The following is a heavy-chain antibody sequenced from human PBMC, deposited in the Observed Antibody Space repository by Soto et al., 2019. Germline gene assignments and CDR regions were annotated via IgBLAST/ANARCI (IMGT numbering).Heavy chain of an antibody. D-gene: IGHD6-13*01. J-gene: IGHJ4*02. CDR3: AKDMGAAAIDY. Sequence: EVQLVESGGCLVQPGRALRLSCADSGFIFDAFVMPWGRQGPGKGLEWVSSISWNGLNINYADSVKGRFTISRDNAKNSLFLQMNSLRVEDTALYFCAKDMGAAAIDYWGQGTLVTVSS. CDR1: GFIFDAFV. V-gene: IGHV3-9*01. CDR2: ISWNGLNI.